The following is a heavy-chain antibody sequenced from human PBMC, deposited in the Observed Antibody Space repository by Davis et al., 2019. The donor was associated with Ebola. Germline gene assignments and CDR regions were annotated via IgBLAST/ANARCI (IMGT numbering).Heavy chain of an antibody. Sequence: PGGSLRLSCAASGFTFSSYEMNWVRQAPGKGLEWVSYISSSGSTIYYADSVKGRFTISRDNAKNSLYLQMNSLRAEDTAVYYCARPQGRFLEWLLYYGMDVWGQGTTVTVSS. J-gene: IGHJ6*02. CDR2: ISSSGSTI. CDR1: GFTFSSYE. V-gene: IGHV3-48*03. CDR3: ARPQGRFLEWLLYYGMDV. D-gene: IGHD3-3*01.